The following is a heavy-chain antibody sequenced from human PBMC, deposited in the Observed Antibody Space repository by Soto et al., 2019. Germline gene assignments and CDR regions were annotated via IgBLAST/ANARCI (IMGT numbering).Heavy chain of an antibody. J-gene: IGHJ3*02. CDR3: ARVSGYVSAFDI. D-gene: IGHD5-12*01. Sequence: SETLSLTCPVSGGSLSSYYWSWIRQHPGKGLEWIGYIYYSGSTHYNPSLKSRFTISVDTSKNQFSLEVSSVTAADTAVYYCARVSGYVSAFDIRGQGTMVTVSS. CDR2: IYYSGST. V-gene: IGHV4-59*06. CDR1: GGSLSSYY.